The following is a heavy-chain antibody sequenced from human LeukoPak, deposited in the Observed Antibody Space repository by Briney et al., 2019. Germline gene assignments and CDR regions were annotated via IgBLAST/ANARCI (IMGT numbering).Heavy chain of an antibody. CDR1: GYSISSGYY. Sequence: PLETLSLTCAVSGYSISSGYYWGWIRQPPGKGLEWIGSIYHSGSTYYNPSLKSRVTISVDTSKNQFSLKLSSVTAADTAGYYCARHYFFWSGSKWFDPWGQGTLVTVSS. CDR3: ARHYFFWSGSKWFDP. J-gene: IGHJ5*02. CDR2: IYHSGST. V-gene: IGHV4-38-2*01. D-gene: IGHD3-3*01.